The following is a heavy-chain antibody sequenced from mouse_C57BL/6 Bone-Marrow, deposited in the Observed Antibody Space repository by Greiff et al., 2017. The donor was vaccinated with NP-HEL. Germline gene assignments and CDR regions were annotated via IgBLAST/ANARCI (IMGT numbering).Heavy chain of an antibody. CDR3: ARGGGSSYVY. CDR1: GYAFSSSW. V-gene: IGHV1-82*01. D-gene: IGHD1-1*01. CDR2: IYPGDGDT. J-gene: IGHJ2*01. Sequence: QVQLQQPGAELVKPGASVKISCKASGYAFSSSWMNWVKQRPGKGLEWIGRIYPGDGDTNYNGKFKGKATLTADKSSSTAYMQLSSLTSEDSAVYFCARGGGSSYVYWGQGTTLTVSS.